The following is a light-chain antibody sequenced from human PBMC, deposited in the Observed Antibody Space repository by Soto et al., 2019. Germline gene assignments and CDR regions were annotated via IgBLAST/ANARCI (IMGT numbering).Light chain of an antibody. CDR2: EVS. CDR1: SSDVGGYNY. CDR3: SSYTSSSTPYV. Sequence: QSALTQPASVSGSPGQSITISCTGTSSDVGGYNYVSWYQQHPGKAPKPMIYEVSNRPSGVSNRFSGSNSGNTASLTISGLQAEDEADYYCSSYTSSSTPYVFGTGTKLTVL. V-gene: IGLV2-14*01. J-gene: IGLJ1*01.